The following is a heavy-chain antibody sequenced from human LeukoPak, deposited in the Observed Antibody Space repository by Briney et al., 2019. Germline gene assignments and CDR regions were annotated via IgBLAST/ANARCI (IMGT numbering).Heavy chain of an antibody. V-gene: IGHV4-34*01. J-gene: IGHJ5*02. CDR2: INHRGST. CDR3: GSGGRGYSSGYRRFDP. CDR1: GGSLRGYY. Sequence: SESLSLTRAVYGGSLRGYYRSCIRQPPGKGLEWIGEINHRGSTNHNPSLKSRVTISVDTSKKQFPLKLNSLDAADRAVQYCGSGGRGYSSGYRRFDPWGQGPRVTVSS. D-gene: IGHD5-18*01.